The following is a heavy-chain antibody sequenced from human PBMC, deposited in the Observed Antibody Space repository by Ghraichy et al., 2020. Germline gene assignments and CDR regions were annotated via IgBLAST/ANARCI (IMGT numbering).Heavy chain of an antibody. D-gene: IGHD3-10*01. J-gene: IGHJ4*02. V-gene: IGHV4-59*01. CDR1: GGSTSIYY. Sequence: GSLRLSCDVFGGSTSIYYRSWIRQAPGKGLEWVGYIYYGGNTNYNPSLKSRVTISADTSKNQFFLKVNSVTASDTALYYCATFIGGRGYWGQGTLVAVSS. CDR2: IYYGGNT. CDR3: ATFIGGRGY.